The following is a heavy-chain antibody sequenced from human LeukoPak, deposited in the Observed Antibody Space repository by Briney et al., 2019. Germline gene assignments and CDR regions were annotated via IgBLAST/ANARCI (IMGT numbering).Heavy chain of an antibody. CDR3: ARDRLGPSFSVSHFDL. Sequence: GGSLRLSCATSGFTSVDYGLSWVRRAPGKGLEWLCAINYNGAITDYADSVKGRFTISRENAKNSLYLRMDSLRAEDTALYYCARDRLGPSFSVSHFDLWGQGTLVTVSS. CDR2: INYNGAIT. J-gene: IGHJ4*02. D-gene: IGHD3-3*02. CDR1: GFTSVDYG. V-gene: IGHV3-20*04.